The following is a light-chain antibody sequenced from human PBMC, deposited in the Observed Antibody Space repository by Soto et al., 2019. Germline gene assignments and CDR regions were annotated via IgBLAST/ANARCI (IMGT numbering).Light chain of an antibody. J-gene: IGKJ4*01. V-gene: IGKV2-24*01. CDR3: MQSTQIPLT. Sequence: DIVMTQTPLSSPVTLGQPASISCRSSQSLVHSDGNPYLNWLHQRPGQPPRLLIYKTSNPFSGVPDRFSGSGAGTDFTLQISRVEAEDVGVYYCMQSTQIPLTFGGGTRVEIK. CDR1: QSLVHSDGNPY. CDR2: KTS.